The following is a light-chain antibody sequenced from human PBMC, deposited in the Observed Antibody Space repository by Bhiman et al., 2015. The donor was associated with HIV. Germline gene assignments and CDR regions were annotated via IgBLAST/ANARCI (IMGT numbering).Light chain of an antibody. J-gene: IGLJ2*01. CDR2: DVD. Sequence: QSALTQPAFVSGSPGQSITISCAGTSNDIGGYYYVSWYQQQPGKAPKLLIYDVDKRPSGVSTRFSGSKSGNMASLTISGLQAEDEADYYCGSFTSSTSFVVFGGGTMLSVL. CDR1: SNDIGGYYY. V-gene: IGLV2-14*03. CDR3: GSFTSSTSFVV.